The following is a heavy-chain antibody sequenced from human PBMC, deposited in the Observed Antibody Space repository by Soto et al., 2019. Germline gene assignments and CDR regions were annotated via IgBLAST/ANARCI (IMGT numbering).Heavy chain of an antibody. CDR1: GGSISSYY. V-gene: IGHV4-59*08. CDR2: IYYSGST. J-gene: IGHJ6*03. D-gene: IGHD6-13*01. Sequence: SETLSLTCTVSGGSISSYYWSWIRQPPGKGLEWIGYIYYSGSTNYNPSLKSRVTISVDTSKNQFSLKLSSVTAADTAVYYCARSRVYYYYYMDVWGKGTTVTVYS. CDR3: ARSRVYYYYYMDV.